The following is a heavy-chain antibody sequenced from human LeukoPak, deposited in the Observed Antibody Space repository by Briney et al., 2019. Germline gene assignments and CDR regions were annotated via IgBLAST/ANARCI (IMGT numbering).Heavy chain of an antibody. Sequence: ASVKVSCKASGYTFTSYGISWVRQAPGQGLEWMGWISAYNGNTNYAQKLQGRVTMTTDTSTSTAYMELRSLRSEDTAVYYCATRAEWELAYYFDYWGQGTLVTVSS. D-gene: IGHD1-26*01. CDR3: ATRAEWELAYYFDY. J-gene: IGHJ4*02. V-gene: IGHV1-18*01. CDR1: GYTFTSYG. CDR2: ISAYNGNT.